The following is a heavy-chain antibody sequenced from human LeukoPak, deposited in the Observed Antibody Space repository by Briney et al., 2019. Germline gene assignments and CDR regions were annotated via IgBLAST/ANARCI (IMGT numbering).Heavy chain of an antibody. CDR3: AAGCGHSDFDN. CDR1: GLTFSKAW. J-gene: IGHJ4*02. CDR2: IKSKTDRGTI. V-gene: IGHV3-15*01. D-gene: IGHD2-21*01. Sequence: GGSLRLSCAASGLTFSKAWMSWVRQAPGTVLEWVSRIKSKTDRGTIDYAAPVKGRFTISRDDSKNTVYLQMDSLKTEDTAVYYCAAGCGHSDFDNWGQGTLVTVSS.